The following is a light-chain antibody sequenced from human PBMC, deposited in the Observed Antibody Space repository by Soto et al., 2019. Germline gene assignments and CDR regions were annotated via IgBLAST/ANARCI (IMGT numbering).Light chain of an antibody. CDR3: QQYGSSLWT. J-gene: IGKJ1*01. Sequence: IVLTQSPATLSLSPWERATLSCRASQSVSSYLAWYQQKPGQAPRLLIYDTSNRATGIPARFSGSGSGTDFTLTISRLEPEDFAVYYCQQYGSSLWTFGQGTKVDIK. V-gene: IGKV3-20*01. CDR1: QSVSSY. CDR2: DTS.